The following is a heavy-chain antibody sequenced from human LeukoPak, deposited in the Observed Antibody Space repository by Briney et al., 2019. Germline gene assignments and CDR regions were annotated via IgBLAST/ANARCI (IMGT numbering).Heavy chain of an antibody. D-gene: IGHD3-22*01. Sequence: GGSLRLSCAASGFTFSTYAVNWVRQAPGKGLEWVSAITGSGGATYYADSVKGRFTISRDNSKNTLYLQMNSLRAEDTAVYYCAKDLGEYYDSSGSYFDYWGQGTLVTVSS. V-gene: IGHV3-23*01. CDR1: GFTFSTYA. CDR3: AKDLGEYYDSSGSYFDY. CDR2: ITGSGGAT. J-gene: IGHJ4*02.